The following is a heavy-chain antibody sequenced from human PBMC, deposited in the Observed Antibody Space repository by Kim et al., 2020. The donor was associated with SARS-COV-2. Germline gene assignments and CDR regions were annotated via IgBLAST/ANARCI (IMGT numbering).Heavy chain of an antibody. CDR3: ARVLHYYDGSGYYRGDNHYVMDV. CDR2: IYYSGTT. CDR1: GGSISNYY. J-gene: IGHJ6*02. V-gene: IGHV4-59*13. D-gene: IGHD3-22*01. Sequence: SETLSLTCSVSGGSISNYYWSWIRQPPGEGLEWIGYIYYSGTTNYNPSLKSRVVISVDTSKNQFSLKLTSVSSADTAVYYCARVLHYYDGSGYYRGDNHYVMDVWGQGTTVTVSS.